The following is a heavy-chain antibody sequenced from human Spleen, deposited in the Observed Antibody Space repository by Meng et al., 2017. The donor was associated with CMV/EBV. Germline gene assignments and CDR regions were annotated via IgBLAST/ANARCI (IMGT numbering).Heavy chain of an antibody. J-gene: IGHJ4*02. V-gene: IGHV1-2*02. D-gene: IGHD1-26*01. CDR1: GYTFASYV. CDR3: ASIPSGSYYEFDY. CDR2: INTNSSGT. Sequence: VKRGRYGAGVRQPGPSVMLSGKAAGYTFASYVIGWVRQAPGRGLEWMGWINTNSSGTNYAQKLQGRVTMTRDTSISTAYMELSRLRSDDTAVYYCASIPSGSYYEFDYWGQGTLVTVSS.